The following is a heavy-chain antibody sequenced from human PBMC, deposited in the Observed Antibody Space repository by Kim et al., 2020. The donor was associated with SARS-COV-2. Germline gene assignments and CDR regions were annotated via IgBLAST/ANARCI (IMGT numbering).Heavy chain of an antibody. CDR3: ARADIYGDYVFAY. CDR1: GFTFSSYS. J-gene: IGHJ4*02. D-gene: IGHD4-17*01. Sequence: GGSLRLSCAASGFTFSSYSMNWVRQAPGKGLEWVSSISSSSYIYYADSVKGRFTISRDNAKNSLYLQMNSLRAEDTAVYYCARADIYGDYVFAYWGQGTLVTVSS. V-gene: IGHV3-21*01. CDR2: ISSSSYI.